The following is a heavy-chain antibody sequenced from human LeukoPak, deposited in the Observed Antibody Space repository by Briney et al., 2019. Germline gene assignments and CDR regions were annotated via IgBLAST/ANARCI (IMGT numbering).Heavy chain of an antibody. V-gene: IGHV3-66*01. D-gene: IGHD2-21*01. CDR3: AREGAYCGGDCYDY. CDR2: IYSGGST. J-gene: IGHJ4*02. CDR1: GFTVSSNY. Sequence: GGSLRLSCAASGFTVSSNYMSWVRQAPGKGLEWVSVIYSGGSTYYADSVKGRFTISRDNSKNTLYLQMNSLRAEDTAVYYCAREGAYCGGDCYDYWGQGTLVIVSS.